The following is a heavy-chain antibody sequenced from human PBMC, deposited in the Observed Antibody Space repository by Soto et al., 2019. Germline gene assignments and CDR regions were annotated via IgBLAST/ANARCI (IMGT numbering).Heavy chain of an antibody. CDR1: GYTFTSYA. Sequence: ASVKVSCKASGYTFTSYAMHWVRQAPGQRLEWMGWINPSGGSTSYAQKFQGRVTMTRDTSTSTVYMELSSLRSEDTAVYYCARAGPSQWHIWGQGTMVTVSS. J-gene: IGHJ3*02. D-gene: IGHD6-19*01. CDR2: INPSGGST. CDR3: ARAGPSQWHI. V-gene: IGHV1-46*01.